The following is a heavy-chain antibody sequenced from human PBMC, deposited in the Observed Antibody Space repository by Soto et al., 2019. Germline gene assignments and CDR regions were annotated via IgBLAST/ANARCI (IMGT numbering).Heavy chain of an antibody. J-gene: IGHJ5*02. Sequence: QVQLVQSGAEVKKPGSSVKVSCKASGGTFSSYAISWVRQAPGQGLEWMGGIIPICGTANYAQKFQGRVTITADESTSTAYMELSSLRTEDKAVYYCGYSSSSDGIWFDPWGQGTLVTVSS. CDR1: GGTFSSYA. CDR2: IIPICGTA. V-gene: IGHV1-69*01. CDR3: GYSSSSDGIWFDP. D-gene: IGHD6-6*01.